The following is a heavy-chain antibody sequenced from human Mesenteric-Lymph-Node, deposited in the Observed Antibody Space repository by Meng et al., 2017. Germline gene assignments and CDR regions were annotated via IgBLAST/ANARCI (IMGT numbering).Heavy chain of an antibody. J-gene: IGHJ4*02. CDR1: GLTFRNYA. CDR2: ITSNGVST. V-gene: IGHV3-23*01. CDR3: AKEWIEIGHPHFDH. D-gene: IGHD5-12*01. Sequence: EVQLLQSGGDGVQSGGSRRRSCAGSGLTFRNYAMSWLRQAPGKGLEWVSGITSNGVSTYYIDSVKGRFTISRDNFKNTLYLQMNSLRAEDTAIYYCAKEWIEIGHPHFDHWGQGSLVTVSS.